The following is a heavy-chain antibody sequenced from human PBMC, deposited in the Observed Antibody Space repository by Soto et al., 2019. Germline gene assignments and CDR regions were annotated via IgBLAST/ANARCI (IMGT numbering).Heavy chain of an antibody. D-gene: IGHD2-15*01. CDR1: GYTFTRYT. V-gene: IGHV1-3*01. Sequence: ASVKVSCKASGYTFTRYTMNWVRQAPGQRLEGMGWINPDNGNTKSSQKFQDRVIITRDTSASTAYMGLSSLRSEDTAVYYCARGIEPGQLDTWGQGTRVTVSS. J-gene: IGHJ5*02. CDR2: INPDNGNT. CDR3: ARGIEPGQLDT.